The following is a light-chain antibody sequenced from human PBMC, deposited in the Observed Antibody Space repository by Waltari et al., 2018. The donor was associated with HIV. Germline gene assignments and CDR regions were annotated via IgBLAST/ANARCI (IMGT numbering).Light chain of an antibody. V-gene: IGLV2-14*01. CDR3: TSYTSSDTVL. Sequence: QPASVSGSPGQSITISCTGTNSDVGGYNYVSWYRQDPGEAPKLIIYEVTNRPSGISNRFSGSKSGNTASLTISGLQAEDEADYYCTSYTSSDTVLFGGGTKLTVL. J-gene: IGLJ2*01. CDR2: EVT. CDR1: NSDVGGYNY.